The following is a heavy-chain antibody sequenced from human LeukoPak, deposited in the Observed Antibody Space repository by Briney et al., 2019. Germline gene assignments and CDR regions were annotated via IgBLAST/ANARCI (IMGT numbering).Heavy chain of an antibody. CDR2: IYSGGST. V-gene: IGHV3-66*01. J-gene: IGHJ4*02. CDR1: GLTFSSNY. D-gene: IGHD3-9*01. CDR3: ARAGILTGYYLDY. Sequence: GGSQRLSCAASGLTFSSNYMSWVRQAPGKGLEWVSVIYSGGSTYNADSVKGRFTISRDNSKNTLYLQMNSLRAEDTAVYYCARAGILTGYYLDYWGQGTLVTVSS.